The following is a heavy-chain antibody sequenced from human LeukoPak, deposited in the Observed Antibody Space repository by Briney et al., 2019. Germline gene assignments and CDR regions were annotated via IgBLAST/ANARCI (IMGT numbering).Heavy chain of an antibody. CDR1: GYTFTSYY. Sequence: ASVKVSCKASGYTFTSYYMHWVRQAPGQGLEWMGIINPSGGSTGYAQKFQGRVTMTRDTSTSTVYMELRSLRSDDTAVYYCARTSQGDWFDPWGQGTLVTVSS. CDR3: ARTSQGDWFDP. J-gene: IGHJ5*02. CDR2: INPSGGST. V-gene: IGHV1-46*01.